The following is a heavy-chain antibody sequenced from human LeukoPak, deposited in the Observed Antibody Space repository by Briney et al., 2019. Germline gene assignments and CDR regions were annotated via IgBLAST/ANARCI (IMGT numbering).Heavy chain of an antibody. CDR3: AKEGGLQSLPYTWFDP. J-gene: IGHJ5*02. Sequence: GGSLRLSCAASGFTFSSYGMSWVRQAPGKGLEWVSAISGSGGSIYYADSVKGRFTISRDNSKNTLYLLMTSLRAEDTALYYCAKEGGLQSLPYTWFDPRGQGTLVTVST. D-gene: IGHD5-24*01. V-gene: IGHV3-23*01. CDR1: GFTFSSYG. CDR2: ISGSGGSI.